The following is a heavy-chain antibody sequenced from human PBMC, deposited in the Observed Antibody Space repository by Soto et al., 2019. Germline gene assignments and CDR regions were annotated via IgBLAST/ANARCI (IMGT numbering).Heavy chain of an antibody. Sequence: GGSLRLSCAASGFTFSSYAMSWVRQAPGKGLEWVSTISGSGGGTYYADSMKGRFTISRDNSKNTLYLQMYSLRVEDKDVYYCASESDHWGQGTLVTVSS. V-gene: IGHV3-23*01. CDR1: GFTFSSYA. CDR3: ASESDH. J-gene: IGHJ4*02. CDR2: ISGSGGGT.